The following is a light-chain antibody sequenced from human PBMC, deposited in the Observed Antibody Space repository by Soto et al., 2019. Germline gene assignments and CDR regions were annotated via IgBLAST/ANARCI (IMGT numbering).Light chain of an antibody. CDR1: STDFVSYNR. CDR3: QSYDNSLNGYV. Sequence: QSALTQPPSVSGSPGQSVTISCTGTSTDFVSYNRVSWYQQPPGTAPKLMIYEVSKRPSGIPNRFSGSKSGTSASLAIFGLQPGDEADYYCQSYDNSLNGYVFGTGTKVTVL. J-gene: IGLJ1*01. V-gene: IGLV2-18*02. CDR2: EVS.